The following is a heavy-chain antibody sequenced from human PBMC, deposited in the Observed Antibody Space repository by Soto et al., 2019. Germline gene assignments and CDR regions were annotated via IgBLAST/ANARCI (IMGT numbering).Heavy chain of an antibody. CDR2: ISSSGNTI. CDR1: GVNFNSYE. Sequence: PGGSLRLSXAASGVNFNSYEMKWLRQAPGKGLEWISYISSSGNTIYYADSVKGRFTISRDNAKNSLFLQMNSVRAEDTAVYYCARGVYDSNGYSYPWGQGTLVTVSS. V-gene: IGHV3-48*03. J-gene: IGHJ5*02. D-gene: IGHD3-22*01. CDR3: ARGVYDSNGYSYP.